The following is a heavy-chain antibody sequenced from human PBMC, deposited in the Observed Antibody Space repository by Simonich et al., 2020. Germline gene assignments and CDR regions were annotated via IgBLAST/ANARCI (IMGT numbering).Heavy chain of an antibody. Sequence: QVQLQQWGAGLLKPSETLSLTCAVYGGSFSGDYWSWIRQPPGKGLEWIGEINHSGSTNYNPSLKSRVTISVDTSKNQFSLKLSSVTAADTAVYYCARRYYSTSFDYWGQGTLVTVSS. V-gene: IGHV4-34*01. CDR1: GGSFSGDY. J-gene: IGHJ4*02. D-gene: IGHD6-6*01. CDR2: INHSGST. CDR3: ARRYYSTSFDY.